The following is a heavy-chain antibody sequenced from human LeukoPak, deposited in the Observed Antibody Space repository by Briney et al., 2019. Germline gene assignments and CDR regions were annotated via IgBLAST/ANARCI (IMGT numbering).Heavy chain of an antibody. CDR1: SGSISSYY. J-gene: IGHJ4*02. CDR3: ARGVCSGGDCYHFDY. V-gene: IGHV4-59*01. Sequence: PSETLSLTCTVSSGSISSYYRNWIRQPQGKGLEWIGYIYYSGSTNYNPSLKSRVTISVDTSKNQFSLKLSSVTAADTAVYYCARGVCSGGDCYHFDYWGQGSLVTVSS. CDR2: IYYSGST. D-gene: IGHD2-15*01.